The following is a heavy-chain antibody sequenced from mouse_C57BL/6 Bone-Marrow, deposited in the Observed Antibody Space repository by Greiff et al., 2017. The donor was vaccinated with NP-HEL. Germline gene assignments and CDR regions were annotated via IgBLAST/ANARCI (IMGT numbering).Heavy chain of an antibody. CDR2: ICRGGST. Sequence: QVQLQQSGPGLVQPSQSLSITCTVSGFSLTSYGVHWVRQSPGKGLEWLGVICRGGSTDYNAAFMYRLGITTDNTKSKVFFKMNSLQADDTAIYYCAKRYFDVWGTGTTVTVSS. J-gene: IGHJ1*03. V-gene: IGHV2-5*01. CDR1: GFSLTSYG. CDR3: AKRYFDV.